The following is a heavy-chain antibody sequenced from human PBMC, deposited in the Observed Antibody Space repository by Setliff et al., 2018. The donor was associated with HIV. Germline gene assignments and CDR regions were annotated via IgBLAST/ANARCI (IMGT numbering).Heavy chain of an antibody. D-gene: IGHD3-10*01. V-gene: IGHV7-4-1*02. CDR3: ARTYYGSGRMGELDF. J-gene: IGHJ4*02. Sequence: ASVKVSCKASGYTFTSYAMNWVRQAPGQGLEWMGWINTNTGNPTYAQGFTGRFVFSLDTSLDTAYLEITNLRPEDTGVYFCARTYYGSGRMGELDFWGRGTLVTVSS. CDR1: GYTFTSYA. CDR2: INTNTGNP.